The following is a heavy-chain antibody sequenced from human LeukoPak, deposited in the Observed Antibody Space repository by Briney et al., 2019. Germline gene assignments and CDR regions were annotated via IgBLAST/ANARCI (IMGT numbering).Heavy chain of an antibody. CDR2: INRFGNT. J-gene: IGHJ4*02. V-gene: IGHV4-34*01. Sequence: PSETLPLTCAVSGYSISSNYYWNWIRQPPGKGLEWIGQINRFGNTNYNPSLKSRVTISVDTSKNQFSLRLNSVTAADTAVYYCAGNSSSSRASDYWGQGTLVTVSS. CDR3: AGNSSSSRASDY. CDR1: GYSISSNYY. D-gene: IGHD6-6*01.